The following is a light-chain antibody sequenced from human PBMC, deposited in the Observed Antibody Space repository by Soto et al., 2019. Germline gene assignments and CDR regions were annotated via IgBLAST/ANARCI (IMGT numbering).Light chain of an antibody. CDR3: ASWDDNLNGGV. CDR1: SSNIGTYT. Sequence: QSVLTQPPSASGTPGQRVTISCSGTSSNIGTYTVNWYQQLPGTAPKLLIYTDYQRPSGVPDRFSGSKSGTSASLAINGLHSEGEADYYCASWDDNLNGGVFGGGTKLTVL. J-gene: IGLJ3*02. CDR2: TDY. V-gene: IGLV1-44*01.